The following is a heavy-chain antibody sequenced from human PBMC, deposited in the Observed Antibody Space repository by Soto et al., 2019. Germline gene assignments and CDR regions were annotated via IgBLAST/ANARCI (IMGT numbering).Heavy chain of an antibody. D-gene: IGHD3-16*02. CDR1: GFTFNSYA. CDR2: ISYDGSNK. V-gene: IGHV3-30*04. CDR3: ARGDGLGELSSTLDY. J-gene: IGHJ4*02. Sequence: QVQLVESGGGVVQPGRSLRLSCAASGFTFNSYAMHWVRQAPGKGLEWVAVISYDGSNKYYADSVKGRFIISRDNSKNTLYLQMSSRKPEDTAVYYCARGDGLGELSSTLDYWGQGTLVTGSS.